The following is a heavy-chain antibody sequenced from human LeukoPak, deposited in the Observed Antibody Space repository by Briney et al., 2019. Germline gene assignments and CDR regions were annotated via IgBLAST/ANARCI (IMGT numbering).Heavy chain of an antibody. J-gene: IGHJ3*02. CDR2: IYYSGST. CDR3: ARHRGYCSSTSCSDAFDI. CDR1: GGSNSSSSYY. D-gene: IGHD2-2*01. V-gene: IGHV4-39*01. Sequence: SETLSLTCTVSGGSNSSSSYYWGWIRQPPGKGLEWIGSIYYSGSTYYNPSLKSRVTISVDTSKNQFSLKLSSVTAADTAVYYCARHRGYCSSTSCSDAFDIWGQGTMVTVSS.